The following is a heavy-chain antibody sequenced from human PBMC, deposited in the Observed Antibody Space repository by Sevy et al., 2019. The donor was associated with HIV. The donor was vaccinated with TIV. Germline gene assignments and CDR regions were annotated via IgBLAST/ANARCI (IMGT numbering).Heavy chain of an antibody. V-gene: IGHV1-18*01. CDR1: GYTFKTYG. Sequence: ASVKVSCKTFGYTFKTYGISWVRQAPGQGLEWMGWISAYSGDTNFAQKFQGRVTMTTDTSTSTAYMELSSLRSDDTAVYFCARDRPKGVVKIPGSMWGGVDYWGQGTVVTVSS. CDR2: ISAYSGDT. D-gene: IGHD3-16*01. J-gene: IGHJ4*02. CDR3: ARDRPKGVVKIPGSMWGGVDY.